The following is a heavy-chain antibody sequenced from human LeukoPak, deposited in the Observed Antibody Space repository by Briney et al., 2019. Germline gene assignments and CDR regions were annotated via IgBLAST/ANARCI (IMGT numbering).Heavy chain of an antibody. CDR1: GGSFSGYY. Sequence: SERLSLTCAVYGGSFSGYYWSWIRQPPGKGLEWIGEINHSGSTNYNPSLKSRVTISVDTSKNQFSLKLSSVTAADTAVYYCARGSDSSGYGADFDYWGQGTLVTVSS. J-gene: IGHJ4*02. D-gene: IGHD3-22*01. V-gene: IGHV4-34*01. CDR3: ARGSDSSGYGADFDY. CDR2: INHSGST.